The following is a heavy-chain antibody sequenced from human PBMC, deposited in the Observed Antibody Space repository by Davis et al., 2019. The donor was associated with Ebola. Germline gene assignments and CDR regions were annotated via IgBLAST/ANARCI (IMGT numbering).Heavy chain of an antibody. CDR3: AGGWLRSPGFDY. J-gene: IGHJ4*02. D-gene: IGHD5-12*01. CDR2: TYYNSKWFN. V-gene: IGHV6-1*01. Sequence: HSQTLSLTCAISGDSVSSNSGAWNWIRQSPSRGLEWLGRTYYNSKWFNDYAVSGKSRITINPDTSKNQFSLQLNSVTPEDTAVYFCAGGWLRSPGFDYWGQGTLVTVSS. CDR1: GDSVSSNSGA.